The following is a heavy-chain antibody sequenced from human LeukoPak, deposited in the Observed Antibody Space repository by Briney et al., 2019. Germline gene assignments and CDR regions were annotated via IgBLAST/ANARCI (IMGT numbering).Heavy chain of an antibody. J-gene: IGHJ6*02. CDR2: INPSGGST. V-gene: IGHV1-46*01. CDR1: GYTFTIYY. D-gene: IGHD2-15*01. Sequence: ASVKVSCKASGYTFTIYYIHWVRQAPGQGLEWMGIINPSGGSTSYAQKFQGRVTMTRDTSTSTVYMELSSLRSEDTAVYYCASGHLTLTLGYCSGGSCPDYYYYYGMDVWGQWTTVTVSS. CDR3: ASGHLTLTLGYCSGGSCPDYYYYYGMDV.